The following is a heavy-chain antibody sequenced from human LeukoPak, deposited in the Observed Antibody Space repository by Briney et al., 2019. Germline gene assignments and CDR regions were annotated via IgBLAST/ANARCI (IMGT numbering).Heavy chain of an antibody. J-gene: IGHJ4*02. Sequence: PGGSLRLSYAASGFTFSSYGMHWVRQAPGKGLEWVAVISYDGSNKYYADSVKGRFTISRDNSKNTLYLQMNSLRAEDTAVYYCAKDRDSGYDYEENYFDYWGQGTLVTVSS. CDR1: GFTFSSYG. V-gene: IGHV3-30*18. CDR3: AKDRDSGYDYEENYFDY. D-gene: IGHD5-12*01. CDR2: ISYDGSNK.